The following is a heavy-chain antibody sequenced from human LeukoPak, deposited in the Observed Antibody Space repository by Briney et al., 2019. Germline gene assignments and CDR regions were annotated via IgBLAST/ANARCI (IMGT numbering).Heavy chain of an antibody. CDR3: ARVGEGVTTVVYYYYMDV. D-gene: IGHD4-17*01. CDR1: GFTFSSYA. CDR2: ISYDGSNK. V-gene: IGHV3-30-3*01. Sequence: GGSLRLPCAASGFTFSSYAMHWVRQAPGKGLEWVAVISYDGSNKYYADSVKGRFTISRDNSKNTLYLQMNSLRAEDTAVYYCARVGEGVTTVVYYYYMDVWGKGTTVTVSS. J-gene: IGHJ6*03.